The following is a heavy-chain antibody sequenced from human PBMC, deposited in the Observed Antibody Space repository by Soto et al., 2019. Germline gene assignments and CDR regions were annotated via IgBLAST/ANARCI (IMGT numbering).Heavy chain of an antibody. CDR2: SSTRRTTI. Sequence: PGGSLRLSCEASGFSLMGYANNLLSQARGKGLDSVLYSSTRRTTIQYADSVKGRFTMSIDNAKNSLYLQMNRLRAEYTAVYYCVRGGLAVAGTPAFDCGCVCFDYCGQGTLVTVS. J-gene: IGHJ4*02. V-gene: IGHV3-48*03. CDR3: VRGGLAVAGTPAFDCGCVCFDY. CDR1: GFSLMGYA. D-gene: IGHD6-13*01.